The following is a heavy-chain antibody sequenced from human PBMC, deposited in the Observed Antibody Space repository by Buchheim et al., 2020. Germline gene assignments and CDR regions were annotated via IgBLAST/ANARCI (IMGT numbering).Heavy chain of an antibody. CDR1: GGSFSGYY. V-gene: IGHV4-34*01. CDR2: INHSGST. J-gene: IGHJ4*02. D-gene: IGHD2-2*01. Sequence: QVQLQQWGAGLLKPSETLSLTCAVYGGSFSGYYWSWIRQPPGKGLEWIGEINHSGSTNYNPSLKSRVTISVDTSKNQFSLKLSSVTAADTAVYYCARSSCCSSTSSSDFDYWGQGTL. CDR3: ARSSCCSSTSSSDFDY.